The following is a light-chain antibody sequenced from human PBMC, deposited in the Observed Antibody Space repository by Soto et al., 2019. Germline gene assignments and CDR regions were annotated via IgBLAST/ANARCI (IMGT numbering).Light chain of an antibody. CDR1: QTISVW. CDR3: QQYDSSSPT. Sequence: DIQMTQSPSTLSGSVGERVTITCRASQTISVWLAWYQQRPGKAPKFLIYDASSLETGVPSRFSGSGSGTEFTLTIRSLQPDDFATYYCQQYDSSSPTFGQGTKLEIK. J-gene: IGKJ2*01. V-gene: IGKV1-5*01. CDR2: DAS.